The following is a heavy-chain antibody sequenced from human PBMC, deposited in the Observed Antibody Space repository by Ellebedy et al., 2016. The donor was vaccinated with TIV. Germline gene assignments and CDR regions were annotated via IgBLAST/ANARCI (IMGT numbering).Heavy chain of an antibody. V-gene: IGHV3-53*01. CDR2: IYSGGDT. CDR3: VGGPLGIRK. D-gene: IGHD3-16*01. Sequence: GESLKISCAASGLTVSNNYMRWIRQAPGKGLEWVSLIYSGGDTSYSDSVRGRFTISRDNPKNTVYLQMNSLRAEDTAVYFCVGGPLGIRKWGPGTLVTVSS. J-gene: IGHJ4*02. CDR1: GLTVSNNY.